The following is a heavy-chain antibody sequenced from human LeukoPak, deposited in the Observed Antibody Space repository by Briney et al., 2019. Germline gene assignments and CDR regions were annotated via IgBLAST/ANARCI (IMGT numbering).Heavy chain of an antibody. D-gene: IGHD2-2*01. CDR2: ISSNGGST. CDR1: GLTLSRYG. V-gene: IGHV3-64D*06. CDR3: VKGYCSSISCSLIDY. Sequence: GGSLRLSCSASGLTLSRYGMHWGRQAPGKGLEYVSGISSNGGSTNYADSVKGRFTISRDNSKNTLHLQMSSLRAEDTAVYYCVKGYCSSISCSLIDYGGQGALVTVSS. J-gene: IGHJ4*02.